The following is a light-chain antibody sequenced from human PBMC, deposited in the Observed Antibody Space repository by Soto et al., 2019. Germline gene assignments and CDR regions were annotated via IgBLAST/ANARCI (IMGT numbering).Light chain of an antibody. CDR2: EGS. J-gene: IGLJ1*01. V-gene: IGLV2-23*01. CDR3: CSSGGSPTYV. CDR1: ISDIGTYNL. Sequence: QSALTQPASVSGSPGQSITISCTGSISDIGTYNLVSWFQQHPGKAPKLMIYEGSKRPSGVSNRFSGSKSGNTASLTISGLQAEDEADYYCCSSGGSPTYVFGTGTKVTVL.